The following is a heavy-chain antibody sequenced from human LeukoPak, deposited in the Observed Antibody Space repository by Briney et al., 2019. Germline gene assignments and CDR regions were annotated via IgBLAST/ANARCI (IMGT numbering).Heavy chain of an antibody. J-gene: IGHJ4*02. Sequence: GGSLRLSCAASGFTFSDSWMSWVRQAPGKGLEWVANMNQDGSEKDYVDSVKGRFTISRDNARNSLYLQMGSLRAEDTAVYYCAKVWSDGYNSDYWGQGTLVTVSS. CDR3: AKVWSDGYNSDY. V-gene: IGHV3-7*03. CDR2: MNQDGSEK. D-gene: IGHD5-24*01. CDR1: GFTFSDSW.